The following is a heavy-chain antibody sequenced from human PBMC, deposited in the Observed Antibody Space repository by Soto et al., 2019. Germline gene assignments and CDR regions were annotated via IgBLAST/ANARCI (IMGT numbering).Heavy chain of an antibody. CDR1: GVYISSYY. J-gene: IGHJ6*03. CDR3: ARAVEVVVAASKNYYYYYMDV. Sequence: SETLSLTCTVSGVYISSYYWSWIRQPPGKGLEWIGYIYYSGSTNYNPSLKSRVTISVDTSKNQFSLKLSSVTAADTAVYYCARAVEVVVAASKNYYYYYMDVWGKGTTVTVSS. D-gene: IGHD2-15*01. CDR2: IYYSGST. V-gene: IGHV4-59*01.